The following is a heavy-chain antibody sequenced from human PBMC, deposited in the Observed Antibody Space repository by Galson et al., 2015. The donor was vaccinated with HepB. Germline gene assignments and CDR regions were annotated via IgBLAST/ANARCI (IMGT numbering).Heavy chain of an antibody. Sequence: SVKVSCKASGYTFTAYFMHWVRQAPGQGLEWMGRINPNSGGTMFAQNFQSRVTMTRDTSSSTAYMDLSSLRPDDTAVYYCARDGTGSANYHMDVWGKGTKVTVSS. V-gene: IGHV1-2*06. CDR2: INPNSGGT. CDR1: GYTFTAYF. D-gene: IGHD2-8*02. J-gene: IGHJ6*03. CDR3: ARDGTGSANYHMDV.